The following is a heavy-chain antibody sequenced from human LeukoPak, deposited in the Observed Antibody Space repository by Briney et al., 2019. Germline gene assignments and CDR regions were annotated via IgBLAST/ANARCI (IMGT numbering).Heavy chain of an antibody. J-gene: IGHJ4*02. D-gene: IGHD3-10*01. V-gene: IGHV3-30*04. CDR2: ISYDGSNT. Sequence: GGSLRLSCAASGFPFSTYAMHWVRQAPGKGLEWVALISYDGSNTYNTDSVKGRITVSRDNSKNTLYLQMNSLRAEDTAVYYGPKRFSRGNNSFDNGGQGTLAT. CDR1: GFPFSTYA. CDR3: PKRFSRGNNSFDN.